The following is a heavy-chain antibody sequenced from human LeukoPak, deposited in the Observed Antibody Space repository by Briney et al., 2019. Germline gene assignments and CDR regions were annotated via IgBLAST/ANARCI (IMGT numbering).Heavy chain of an antibody. CDR2: IIPIFGTA. Sequence: SVKVSCKASGGTFSSYAISWVRQAPGQGLEWMGGIIPIFGTANYAQKFQGRVTITTDESTSTAYMELSSLRSEDTAVYYCVRHYYDYVAFDNWGQGTMVIVSS. J-gene: IGHJ3*02. D-gene: IGHD3-22*01. V-gene: IGHV1-69*05. CDR1: GGTFSSYA. CDR3: VRHYYDYVAFDN.